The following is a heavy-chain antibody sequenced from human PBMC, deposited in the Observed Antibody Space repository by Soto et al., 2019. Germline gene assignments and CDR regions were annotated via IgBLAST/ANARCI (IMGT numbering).Heavy chain of an antibody. D-gene: IGHD2-8*01. CDR3: ARHDRIAKLKNGMGL. CDR2: ILYAGTT. CDR1: DGSIIVFY. V-gene: IGHV4-59*01. J-gene: IGHJ1*01. Sequence: SETLCITCTISDGSIIVFYWSWMRQPPGKGLEWIGYILYAGTTLYTPSLKSRVTISVDTSKNQFSLNLSSVTAADTAVYYCARHDRIAKLKNGMGLWGQGTLVTVSS.